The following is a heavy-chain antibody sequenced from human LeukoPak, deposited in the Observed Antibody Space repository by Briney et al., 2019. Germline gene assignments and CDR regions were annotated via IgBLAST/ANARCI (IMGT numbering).Heavy chain of an antibody. Sequence: GGSLRLSSAVSGSTFSTYWMSWVRQAPGKGLEWVANIKEDGSEKYYVDSVKGRFTVSRDNAKNSLYLQMNSLRVEDAAVYYCARDRYSGYTTAGSRFDSWGQGTLVTVSS. CDR2: IKEDGSEK. CDR3: ARDRYSGYTTAGSRFDS. J-gene: IGHJ5*01. V-gene: IGHV3-7*01. D-gene: IGHD6-13*01. CDR1: GSTFSTYW.